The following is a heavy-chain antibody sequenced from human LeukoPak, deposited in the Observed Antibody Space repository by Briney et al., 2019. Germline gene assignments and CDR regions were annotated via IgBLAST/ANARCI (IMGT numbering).Heavy chain of an antibody. D-gene: IGHD2-15*01. CDR1: GYTFTSYG. V-gene: IGHV1-18*01. CDR2: ISAYNGNT. J-gene: IGHJ4*02. CDR3: ARDRRIYCSGGSCYSAGY. Sequence: ASVKVSCKASGYTFTSYGISWVRQAPGQGLEWMGWISAYNGNTNYAQKLQGRVTMTTDTSTSTAYMELRSLGSDDTAVYYCARDRRIYCSGGSCYSAGYWGQGTLVTVSS.